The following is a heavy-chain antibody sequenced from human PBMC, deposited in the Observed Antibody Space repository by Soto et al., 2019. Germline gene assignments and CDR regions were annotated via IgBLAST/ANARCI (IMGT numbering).Heavy chain of an antibody. D-gene: IGHD5-12*01. J-gene: IGHJ6*02. CDR2: INGGNGNT. V-gene: IGHV1-3*01. CDR3: ASTRKGNSGYDFYFYGMDV. Sequence: ASVKVSCKASGYTFPNYAIHWVRQAPGQRFDWMGWINGGNGNTKYSQKFQGRVTITRDTSATTAYMELSSLKSEDTAVYYCASTRKGNSGYDFYFYGMDVWGQGTTVTVSS. CDR1: GYTFPNYA.